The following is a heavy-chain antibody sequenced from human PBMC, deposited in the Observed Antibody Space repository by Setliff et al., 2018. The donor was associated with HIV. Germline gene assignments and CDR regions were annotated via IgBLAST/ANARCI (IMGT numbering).Heavy chain of an antibody. CDR1: GGSITSGSYY. Sequence: SETLSLTCAVYGGSITSGSYYWSWIRQPAGKGLEWIGRIYTSGSTNHNPSLKSRVTISVDTSKNQFSLKLTSVTAADTAVYYCARYSPRGYTLTGPYWGQGTLVTVSS. CDR3: ARYSPRGYTLTGPY. V-gene: IGHV4-61*02. J-gene: IGHJ4*02. CDR2: IYTSGST. D-gene: IGHD6-25*01.